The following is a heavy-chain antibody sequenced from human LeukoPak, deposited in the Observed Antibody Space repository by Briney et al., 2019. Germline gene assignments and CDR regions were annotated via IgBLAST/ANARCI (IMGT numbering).Heavy chain of an antibody. V-gene: IGHV1-69*06. CDR3: ARGDGSGSYYCVY. CDR1: RGTFSSYA. CDR2: IIPIFGTA. J-gene: IGHJ4*02. D-gene: IGHD3-10*01. Sequence: SVKVSCKASRGTFSSYAISWVRQAPGQGLEWMGGIIPIFGTANYAQKFQGRVTITADKSTSTAYMELSSLRSEDTAVYYCARGDGSGSYYCVYWGQGTLVTVSS.